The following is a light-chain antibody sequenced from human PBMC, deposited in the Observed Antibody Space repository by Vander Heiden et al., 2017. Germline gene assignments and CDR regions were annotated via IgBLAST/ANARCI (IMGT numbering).Light chain of an antibody. Sequence: QSVLTQPPSVSGAPGQRVTITCTRGSSNIGPGDDVHWYQQLPVKTPKLLIYDISNRPSGVPDRFSGSKSGTSASLAITELQAEDEADYYSQSYDSSLSGSVFGGGTKLTVL. CDR1: SSNIGPGDD. J-gene: IGLJ2*01. CDR3: QSYDSSLSGSV. CDR2: DIS. V-gene: IGLV1-40*01.